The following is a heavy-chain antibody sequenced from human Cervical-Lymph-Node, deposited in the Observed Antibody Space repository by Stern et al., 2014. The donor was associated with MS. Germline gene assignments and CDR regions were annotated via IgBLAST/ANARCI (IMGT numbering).Heavy chain of an antibody. D-gene: IGHD3-22*01. V-gene: IGHV1-2*02. Sequence: QVQLVQSGAEGKKPGASVKVSCKASGYTFTGYFVHWVRQAPGQGLEWMGAIKPNRGGTTYHQNFQGRVTMTMDASISTAYMELSRLRSDDTAVYYCARGHATNYYERSNYFYIDYWGQGTLVTVSS. J-gene: IGHJ4*02. CDR3: ARGHATNYYERSNYFYIDY. CDR2: IKPNRGGT. CDR1: GYTFTGYF.